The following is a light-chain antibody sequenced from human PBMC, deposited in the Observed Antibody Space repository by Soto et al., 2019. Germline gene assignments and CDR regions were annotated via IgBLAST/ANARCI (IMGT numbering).Light chain of an antibody. V-gene: IGLV2-8*01. CDR2: EVT. CDR1: SSDVGGYNS. CDR3: SSYAGSNILV. Sequence: QSVLTQPPSASGSPGQSVTVSCTGTSSDVGGYNSVSWYQQQPGKAPKLMIYEVTKRPSGVPDRFSGSKSGNTASLTVSGLQAEDEADYYCSSYAGSNILVFGGGTKLTVL. J-gene: IGLJ2*01.